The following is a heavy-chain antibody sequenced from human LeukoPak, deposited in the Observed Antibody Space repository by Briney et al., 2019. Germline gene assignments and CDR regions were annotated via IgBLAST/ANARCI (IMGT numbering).Heavy chain of an antibody. CDR3: ARVGARQVLEY. D-gene: IGHD4-17*01. J-gene: IGHJ4*02. CDR2: IKQDGGEK. CDR1: EFTVSSYW. Sequence: GGSLRLSCAASEFTVSSYWMSWVRQAQGKGLEWVANIKQDGGEKYYLDSVKGRFTVSRDNAKNSLYLQMNSLGAEDTAVYYCARVGARQVLEYWGQGTLVTVSS. V-gene: IGHV3-7*01.